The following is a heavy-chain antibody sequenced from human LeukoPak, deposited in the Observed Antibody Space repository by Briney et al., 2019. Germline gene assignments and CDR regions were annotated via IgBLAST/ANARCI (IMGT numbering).Heavy chain of an antibody. CDR3: ARVGVLDYYYHMDV. D-gene: IGHD2-8*02. J-gene: IGHJ6*03. V-gene: IGHV3-21*01. CDR1: GFTFSSYS. CDR2: ISSSSSYI. Sequence: GGSLRLSCAASGFTFSSYSMNWVRQAPGKGLEWVSSISSSSSYIYYADSVKGRFTISRDNAKNSLYLQMNSLRAEDTAVYYCARVGVLDYYYHMDVWGKGTTVTVSS.